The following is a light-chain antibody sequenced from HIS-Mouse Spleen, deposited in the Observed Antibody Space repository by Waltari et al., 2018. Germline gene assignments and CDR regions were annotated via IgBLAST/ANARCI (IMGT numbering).Light chain of an antibody. CDR1: NIGSKS. CDR3: QVWDSSSDHWV. Sequence: SYVLTQPPSVSVAPGQTARITCGGNNIGSKSVHWYQQEPGQAPGLVVYDDSDRPSGIPERFSGTNAGNTATLTISRVEAGDESDYYCQVWDSSSDHWVFGGGTKLTVL. V-gene: IGLV3-21*02. CDR2: DDS. J-gene: IGLJ3*02.